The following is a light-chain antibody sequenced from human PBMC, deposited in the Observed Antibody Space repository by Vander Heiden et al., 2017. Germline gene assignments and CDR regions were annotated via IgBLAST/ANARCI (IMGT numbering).Light chain of an antibody. CDR3: QQDCSSPYT. J-gene: IGKJ2*01. CDR2: GAA. Sequence: DIVLTQSPGTLSLSPGERATLSCRTSQSVTSNYLAWYQQKPGQAPRLLIYGAASRATGIPDKFSGSGSGTDFTLTISRLEPDDFAVYYCQQDCSSPYTFGRGTKLDIK. CDR1: QSVTSNY. V-gene: IGKV3-20*01.